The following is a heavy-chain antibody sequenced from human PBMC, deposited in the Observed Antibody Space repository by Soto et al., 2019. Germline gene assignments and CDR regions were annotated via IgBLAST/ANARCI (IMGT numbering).Heavy chain of an antibody. CDR3: VREEGSSWWGYNWFDP. CDR2: INPNSGGT. D-gene: IGHD6-13*01. V-gene: IGHV1-2*04. Sequence: QVQLVQSGAEVKKPGASVKVSCKASGYTFTGYYMHWVRQAPGQGLEWMGWINPNSGGTNYAQKFQGWGTMTRDTAISPAYMELSRLRSDDTAVYYCVREEGSSWWGYNWFDPWGQGTLVTVSS. J-gene: IGHJ5*02. CDR1: GYTFTGYY.